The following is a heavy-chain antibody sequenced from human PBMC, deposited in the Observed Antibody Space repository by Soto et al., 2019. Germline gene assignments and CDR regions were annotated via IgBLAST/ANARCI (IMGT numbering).Heavy chain of an antibody. CDR3: AKLYYQLLYRPSFDY. J-gene: IGHJ4*02. V-gene: IGHV3-23*01. CDR1: GFTFSSYA. Sequence: EVRLLESGGGLVQPGGSLRLSCAASGFTFSSYAMSWVRQAPGKGLEWVSAISGSGGSTYYADSVKGRFTISRDNSKNTLYLQMNSLRAEDTAVYYCAKLYYQLLYRPSFDYWGQGTLVTVSS. D-gene: IGHD2-2*02. CDR2: ISGSGGST.